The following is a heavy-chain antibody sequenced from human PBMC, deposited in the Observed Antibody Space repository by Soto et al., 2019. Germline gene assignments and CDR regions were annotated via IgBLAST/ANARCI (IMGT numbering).Heavy chain of an antibody. D-gene: IGHD1-26*01. CDR3: AKGGSGSYYSWIDP. CDR1: GFTFSSYA. J-gene: IGHJ5*02. V-gene: IGHV3-23*01. CDR2: ISGSGDNT. Sequence: PGGSLRLSCAASGFTFSSYALGWVRQAPGKGLEWVSTISGSGDNTYYADSVKGRFTISRDISKNTLYLQMNSLRAEDTAVYYCAKGGSGSYYSWIDPWGQGT.